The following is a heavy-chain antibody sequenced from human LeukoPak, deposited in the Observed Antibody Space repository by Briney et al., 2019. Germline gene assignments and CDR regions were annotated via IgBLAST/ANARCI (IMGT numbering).Heavy chain of an antibody. V-gene: IGHV3-30*02. CDR2: IRYDGSNK. CDR3: AKDGSFFYYYMDV. D-gene: IGHD3-3*01. CDR1: GFTFSSYG. Sequence: GGSPRLSCAASGFTFSSYGMHWVRQAPGKGLEWVAFIRYDGSNKYYADSVKGRFTISRDNSKNTLYLQMNSLRAEDTAVYYCAKDGSFFYYYMDVWGKGTTVTVS. J-gene: IGHJ6*03.